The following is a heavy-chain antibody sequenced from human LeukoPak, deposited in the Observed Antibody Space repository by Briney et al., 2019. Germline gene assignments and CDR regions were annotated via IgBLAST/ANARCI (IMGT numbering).Heavy chain of an antibody. CDR2: IYYSGTT. CDR3: ANIQQGGAKFDY. CDR1: GCSVTSYY. Sequence: SETLCLTCTVSGCSVTSYYWTWIRQSPGKGLEWIGYIYYSGTTHYNPSLKSRVTILVDTSKNQFSLNLDSVTPADTAVYYCANIQQGGAKFDYWGPGILVTVSS. J-gene: IGHJ4*02. D-gene: IGHD1-1*01. V-gene: IGHV4-59*02.